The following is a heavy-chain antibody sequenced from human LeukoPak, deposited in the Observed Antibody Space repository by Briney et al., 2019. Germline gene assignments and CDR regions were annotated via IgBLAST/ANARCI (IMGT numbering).Heavy chain of an antibody. D-gene: IGHD6-13*01. J-gene: IGHJ4*02. CDR1: GYTFTNYY. Sequence: ASVKVSCKASGYTFTNYYIHWVRQAPGQGLECMGIINPSGGSTSYAQKFQGRVTITADKSTSTAYMELSSLRSEDTAVYYCASGIAAAGIDYWGQGTLVTVSS. CDR2: INPSGGST. CDR3: ASGIAAAGIDY. V-gene: IGHV1-46*01.